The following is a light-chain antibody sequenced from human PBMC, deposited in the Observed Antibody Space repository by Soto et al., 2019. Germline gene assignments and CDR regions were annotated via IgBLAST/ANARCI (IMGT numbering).Light chain of an antibody. CDR1: QSVSNNY. Sequence: EIVLTQSPGTLSLSPGERATLSCRASQSVSNNYLAWDQQKPGQAPRLLIYATSSRATGIPDRFSGSGSWTDFTLTIGRVEPEDFAVYDCQQYLGSPGITFGQGTRLEIK. V-gene: IGKV3-20*01. CDR2: ATS. CDR3: QQYLGSPGIT. J-gene: IGKJ5*01.